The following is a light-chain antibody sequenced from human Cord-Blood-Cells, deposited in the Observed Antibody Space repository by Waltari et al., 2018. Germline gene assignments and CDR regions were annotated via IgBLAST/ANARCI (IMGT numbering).Light chain of an antibody. V-gene: IGLV2-14*01. CDR3: SSYTSSNTLWV. CDR1: SSDVGGYNY. Sequence: QSALTQPASVSGSPGHAITISCTGTSSDVGGYNYVSWYQQHPGKAPKLMIYDVSNRPSGVSNRFSGSKSGNTASLTISALQAEDEADYYCSSYTSSNTLWVFGGGTKLTVL. CDR2: DVS. J-gene: IGLJ3*02.